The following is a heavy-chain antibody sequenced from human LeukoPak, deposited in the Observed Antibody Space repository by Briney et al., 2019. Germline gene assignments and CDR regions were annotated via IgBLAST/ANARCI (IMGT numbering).Heavy chain of an antibody. Sequence: GESLKISCKGSGYSFTSYWIGWVRQMPGKGLEWMGIIYPGDSDTRYSPSFQGQVTISADKSISTAYLQWSSLKASDTAMYYCARYPFINRRAAGGAFDIWGQGAMVTVSS. CDR3: ARYPFINRRAAGGAFDI. D-gene: IGHD2-15*01. V-gene: IGHV5-51*01. J-gene: IGHJ3*02. CDR1: GYSFTSYW. CDR2: IYPGDSDT.